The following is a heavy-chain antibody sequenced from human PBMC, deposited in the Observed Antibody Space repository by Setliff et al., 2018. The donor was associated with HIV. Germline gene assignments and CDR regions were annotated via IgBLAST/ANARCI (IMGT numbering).Heavy chain of an antibody. CDR3: ARGGYNYGFYYYYGMDV. Sequence: SETLSLTCAVYGGSFSGYYWSWIRQPPGKGLEWIGEINHSGSTNYNPSLKSRVTISVDTSKNQFSLKLSSVTAADTAVYYCARGGYNYGFYYYYGMDVWGQGTTVTVSS. J-gene: IGHJ6*02. V-gene: IGHV4-34*01. CDR1: GGSFSGYY. D-gene: IGHD5-18*01. CDR2: INHSGST.